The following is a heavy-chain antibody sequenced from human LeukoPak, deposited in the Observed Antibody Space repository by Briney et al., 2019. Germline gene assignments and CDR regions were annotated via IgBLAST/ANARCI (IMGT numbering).Heavy chain of an antibody. CDR1: GYSFVLYG. CDR3: ARDENYSNNWFDP. Sequence: GASVKVSCKASGYSFVLYGISWVRQAPGQGPEWMGWISTYNGNTKYAEKFQGRVTMTTDTPTSTAYMELSRLRSDDTAVYYCARDENYSNNWFDPWGQGTLVTVSS. CDR2: ISTYNGNT. D-gene: IGHD4-11*01. J-gene: IGHJ5*02. V-gene: IGHV1-18*01.